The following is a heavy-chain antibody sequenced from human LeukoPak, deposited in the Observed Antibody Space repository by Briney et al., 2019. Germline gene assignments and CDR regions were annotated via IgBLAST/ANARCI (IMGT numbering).Heavy chain of an antibody. CDR1: GGSISTTTYY. CDR2: MSHSGTT. Sequence: SQTLSLTCTVSGGSISTTTYYWGWIRQPPGKGLEWVGSMSHSGTTYYNPSLKSRITISVDTSKNQFSLKLSSVTAADTAVYYCASNYYTSSFDNWGQGALVTVSS. V-gene: IGHV4-39*01. J-gene: IGHJ4*02. CDR3: ASNYYTSSFDN. D-gene: IGHD3-22*01.